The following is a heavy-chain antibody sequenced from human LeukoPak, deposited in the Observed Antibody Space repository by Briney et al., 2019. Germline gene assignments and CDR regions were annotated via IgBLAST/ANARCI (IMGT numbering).Heavy chain of an antibody. V-gene: IGHV1-46*01. Sequence: ASVKVSCKASGYTFTSYYMHWVRQAPGQGLEWMGIINPSGGSTGYAQKFQGRVTMTRDMSTSTVYMELSSLRSEDAAVYYCARNAHRYSGSYYFGRGTFDYWGQGTLVTVSS. CDR3: ARNAHRYSGSYYFGRGTFDY. CDR2: INPSGGST. CDR1: GYTFTSYY. J-gene: IGHJ4*02. D-gene: IGHD1-26*01.